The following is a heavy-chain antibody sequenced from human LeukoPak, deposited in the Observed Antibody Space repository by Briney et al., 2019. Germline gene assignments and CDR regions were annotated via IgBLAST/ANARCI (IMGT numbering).Heavy chain of an antibody. Sequence: GGSLRLSCAASGFTFDDYAMHWVRQAPGKGLEWVSGISWNIGSIGYADSVKGRFTISRDNAKNSLYLQMNSLRAEDAALYYCARGYCSGGSCSSGYFDYWGQGTLVTVSS. CDR2: ISWNIGSI. CDR1: GFTFDDYA. CDR3: ARGYCSGGSCSSGYFDY. V-gene: IGHV3-9*01. D-gene: IGHD2-15*01. J-gene: IGHJ4*02.